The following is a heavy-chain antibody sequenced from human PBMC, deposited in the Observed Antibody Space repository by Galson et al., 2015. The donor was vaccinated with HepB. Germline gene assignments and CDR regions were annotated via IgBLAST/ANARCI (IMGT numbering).Heavy chain of an antibody. D-gene: IGHD1-14*01. CDR3: AKDNSLVVPEEEADLLYYYYRDV. J-gene: IGHJ6*03. CDR1: GFTFSSYG. V-gene: IGHV3-30*18. CDR2: ISYDGSNK. Sequence: SLRLSCAASGFTFSSYGTHWVRQAPGKGLEWVAVISYDGSNKYYADSVKGRFTISRDNSKNTLYLQMNSLRAEDTAVYYCAKDNSLVVPEEEADLLYYYYRDVGGKVTTGSIYS.